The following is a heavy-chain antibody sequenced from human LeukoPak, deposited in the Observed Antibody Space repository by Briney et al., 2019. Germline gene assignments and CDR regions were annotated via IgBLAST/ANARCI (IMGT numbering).Heavy chain of an antibody. CDR3: AKGGLVHPLHI. V-gene: IGHV3-23*01. J-gene: IGHJ3*02. Sequence: GGSLRLSCAASGFTFSSYGMSWVRQAPGKGLEWVSGISFSGGDTFYADSVKGRFTISRDNSKNTLYLQMNSLRAEDTAVYYCAKGGLVHPLHIWGQGTMVTVSS. CDR1: GFTFSSYG. D-gene: IGHD3/OR15-3a*01. CDR2: ISFSGGDT.